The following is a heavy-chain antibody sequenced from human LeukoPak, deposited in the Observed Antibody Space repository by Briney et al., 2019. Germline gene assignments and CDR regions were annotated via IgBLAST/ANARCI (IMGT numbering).Heavy chain of an antibody. CDR2: INWNGGST. V-gene: IGHV3-20*04. CDR1: GFTFSSYW. Sequence: PGGSLRLSCAASGFTFSSYWMSWVRQAPGKGLEWVSGINWNGGSTGYADSVKGRFTISRDNAKNSLYLQMNSLRAEDTAVYYCARVSPYYYGSGSYLDYFDYWGQGTLVTVSS. J-gene: IGHJ4*02. D-gene: IGHD3-10*01. CDR3: ARVSPYYYGSGSYLDYFDY.